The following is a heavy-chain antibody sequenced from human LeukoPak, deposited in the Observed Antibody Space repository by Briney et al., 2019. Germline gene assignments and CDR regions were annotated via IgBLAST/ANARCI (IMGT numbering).Heavy chain of an antibody. V-gene: IGHV4-34*01. CDR3: ARGGRYFDWLLTFDY. D-gene: IGHD3-9*01. CDR1: GGSFSGYY. J-gene: IGHJ4*02. Sequence: PSETLSFTCAVYGGSFSGYYWSWIRQPPGKGLEWIGEINHSGSTNYNPSLKSRVTISVDTSKNQFSLKLSSVTAADTAVYYCARGGRYFDWLLTFDYWGQGTLVTVSS. CDR2: INHSGST.